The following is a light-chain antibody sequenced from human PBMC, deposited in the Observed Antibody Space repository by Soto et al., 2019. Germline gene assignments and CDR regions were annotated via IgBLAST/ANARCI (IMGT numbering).Light chain of an antibody. CDR2: NVS. V-gene: IGLV2-14*01. CDR1: TSDVGDYNY. CDR3: SSYTSRSSVI. Sequence: QSVLTQPASVSGSPGQSITISCTATTSDVGDYNYVSWYQQYPGKAPKPIIYNVSNRPSGVSNRFSGSKSGDTASLTISGLPAEDEADYYCSSYTSRSSVIFGGGTKVTVL. J-gene: IGLJ2*01.